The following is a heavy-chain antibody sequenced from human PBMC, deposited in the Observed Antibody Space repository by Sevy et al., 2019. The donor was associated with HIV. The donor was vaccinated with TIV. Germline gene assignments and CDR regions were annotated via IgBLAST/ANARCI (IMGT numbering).Heavy chain of an antibody. V-gene: IGHV1-24*01. Sequence: ASVKVSCKVSGYTLTQLSMPWVRQAPGKGLEWMGSFDPEAGETLYAQKFQGRVTMTEETSTDTAYMELRSLRSEDTSVYYCATTKDYYDSSGSPFDYWVQGTLVTVSS. J-gene: IGHJ4*02. CDR2: FDPEAGET. D-gene: IGHD3-22*01. CDR1: GYTLTQLS. CDR3: ATTKDYYDSSGSPFDY.